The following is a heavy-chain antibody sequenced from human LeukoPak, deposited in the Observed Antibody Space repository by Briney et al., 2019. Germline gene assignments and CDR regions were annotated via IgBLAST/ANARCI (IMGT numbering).Heavy chain of an antibody. J-gene: IGHJ5*02. CDR2: ISDSGDDT. V-gene: IGHV3-23*01. Sequence: PGGSLRLSCTGSGFTFSNYVMSWVRQAPGKRLEWVSGISDSGDDTDYVDSVKGRFTISRDNSKNTLFLQMYILRVEDTAVYYCVKVGGGSGWYWSPWGQGTLVTVSS. CDR3: VKVGGGSGWYWSP. CDR1: GFTFSNYV. D-gene: IGHD6-19*01.